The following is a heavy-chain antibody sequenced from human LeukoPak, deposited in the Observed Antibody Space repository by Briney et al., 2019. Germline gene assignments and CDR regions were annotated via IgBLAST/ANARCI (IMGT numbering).Heavy chain of an antibody. CDR2: IDSGGST. J-gene: IGHJ4*02. CDR1: GFTVSSNY. CDR3: AKGLYHYYGSGSYTLDY. Sequence: GGSLRLSCAASGFTVSSNYMSWVRQAPGKGLEWVSVIDSGGSTYYADSVKGRFTISSDTSKNTLYLQMNSLRAEDTAVYYCAKGLYHYYGSGSYTLDYWGQGTQVTVSS. D-gene: IGHD3-10*01. V-gene: IGHV3-66*01.